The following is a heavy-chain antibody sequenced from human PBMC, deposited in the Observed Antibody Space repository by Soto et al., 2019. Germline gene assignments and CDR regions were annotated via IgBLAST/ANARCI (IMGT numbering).Heavy chain of an antibody. CDR2: IKSKNDGGTK. CDR1: GFTFSNAW. Sequence: GGSLRLSCAASGFTFSNAWMNWVRQAPGKGLEWVGRIKSKNDGGTKGYAAPVKGRFTISREDKKNTLYLQMNSLKTEDTAVYYCTTETGRLRAVSWGQGTLVTVSS. V-gene: IGHV3-15*07. J-gene: IGHJ4*02. CDR3: TTETGRLRAVS. D-gene: IGHD4-17*01.